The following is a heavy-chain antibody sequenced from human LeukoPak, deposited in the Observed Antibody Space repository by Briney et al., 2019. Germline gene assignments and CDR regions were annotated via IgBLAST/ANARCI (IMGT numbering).Heavy chain of an antibody. J-gene: IGHJ6*03. CDR3: ARDRGATFGEPRGYYYYYMDV. CDR2: IIPIFGTA. Sequence: SVKVSCKASGYTFTSYGISWVRQAPGQGLEWMGGIIPIFGTANYAQKFQGRVTITADKSTSTAYMELSSLRSEDTAVYYCARDRGATFGEPRGYYYYYMDVWGKGTTVTVSS. D-gene: IGHD3-10*02. V-gene: IGHV1-69*06. CDR1: GYTFTSYG.